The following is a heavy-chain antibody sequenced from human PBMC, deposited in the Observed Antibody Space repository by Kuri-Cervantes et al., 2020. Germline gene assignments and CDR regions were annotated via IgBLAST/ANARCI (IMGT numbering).Heavy chain of an antibody. CDR1: GYTFTSYD. CDR2: MNPNRGNK. V-gene: IGHV1-8*01. J-gene: IGHJ4*02. D-gene: IGHD1/OR15-1a*01. Sequence: ASVKVSCKASGYTFTSYDINWVRQATGQGLEWMGWMNPNRGNKGYAQKFQGRVTMTRNTSISTAYMELSSLRSEETAVYYCARSRRVEQWKGFDCWGQGTLVTVSS. CDR3: ARSRRVEQWKGFDC.